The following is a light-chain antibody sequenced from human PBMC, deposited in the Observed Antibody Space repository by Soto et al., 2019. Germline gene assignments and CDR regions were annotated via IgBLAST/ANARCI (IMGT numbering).Light chain of an antibody. V-gene: IGKV3-20*01. CDR3: HQCSYSPLT. CDR1: QSVTNNY. J-gene: IGKJ4*01. CDR2: GAS. Sequence: EIVLTQSPGTLSLSPGERATLSCRASQSVTNNYLAWYQQKPGQAPRLLIYGASNRATGIPDRFSGSGSGTDFTLTINRLAPEDFAVYYCHQCSYSPLTFGGGTKVEIK.